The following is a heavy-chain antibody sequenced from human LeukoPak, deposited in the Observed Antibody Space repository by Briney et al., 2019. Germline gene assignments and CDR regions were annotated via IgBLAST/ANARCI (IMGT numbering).Heavy chain of an antibody. J-gene: IGHJ6*03. CDR1: GFTFSSYA. CDR2: ISGSGGST. Sequence: GGSLRLSCAASGFTFSSYAMTWVRQAPGKGLEWVSAISGSGGSTYYADSVKGRFTISRDNSKNTLYLQMNSLRAEDTAVYYCAKCIVATNYYYYYMDVWGKGTTVTVTS. D-gene: IGHD5-12*01. CDR3: AKCIVATNYYYYYMDV. V-gene: IGHV3-23*01.